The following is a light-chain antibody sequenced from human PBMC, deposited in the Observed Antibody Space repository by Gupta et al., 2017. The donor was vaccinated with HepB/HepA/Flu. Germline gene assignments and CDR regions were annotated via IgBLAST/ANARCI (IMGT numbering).Light chain of an antibody. V-gene: IGKV3-11*01. CDR3: QQRSNWPPWT. CDR2: DAS. J-gene: IGKJ1*01. CDR1: QSVSSY. Sequence: TLSLSPGERATLACRASQSVSSYLAWYQQKPGQAPRLLIYDASNRATGIPARFSGSGSGTDFTLTISSLEPEDFAVYYCQQRSNWPPWTFGQGTKVEIK.